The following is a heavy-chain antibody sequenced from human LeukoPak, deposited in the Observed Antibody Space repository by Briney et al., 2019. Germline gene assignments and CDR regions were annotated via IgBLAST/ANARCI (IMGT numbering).Heavy chain of an antibody. Sequence: SETLSLTCTVSGGSISSGSYYWSWIRQPAGQGLEWIGRIYTSGSTNYNPSLKSRVTISVDTSKNQFSLKLSPVTAADTAVYYCARAYYYDSSGYYSIFDYWGQGTLVTVSS. V-gene: IGHV4-61*02. CDR2: IYTSGST. CDR3: ARAYYYDSSGYYSIFDY. D-gene: IGHD3-22*01. CDR1: GGSISSGSYY. J-gene: IGHJ4*02.